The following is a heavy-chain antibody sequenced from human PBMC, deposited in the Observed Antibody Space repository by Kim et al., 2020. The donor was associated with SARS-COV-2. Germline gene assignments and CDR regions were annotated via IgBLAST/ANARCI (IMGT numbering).Heavy chain of an antibody. CDR2: DT. Sequence: DTNYSPSIEGQVTISTDTYICTAYLQWSSLKASDTAMYYCARQGGSGAFDIWGQGTMVTVSS. V-gene: IGHV5-51*01. CDR3: ARQGGSGAFDI. J-gene: IGHJ3*02. D-gene: IGHD2-15*01.